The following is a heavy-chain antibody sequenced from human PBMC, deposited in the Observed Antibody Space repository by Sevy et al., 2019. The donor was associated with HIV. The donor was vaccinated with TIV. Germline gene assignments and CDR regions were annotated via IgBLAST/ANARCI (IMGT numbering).Heavy chain of an antibody. Sequence: ASVKVSCKVSGYTLTELSMHWVRQAPGKGLEWMGGFDPEDGETIYAQKFQGRVTMTEDTSTDTAYMELSSLRSEDTAVYYCATAKTVAGIGIPFDYWGQGTLVTVSS. CDR2: FDPEDGET. J-gene: IGHJ4*02. V-gene: IGHV1-24*01. CDR3: ATAKTVAGIGIPFDY. D-gene: IGHD6-19*01. CDR1: GYTLTELS.